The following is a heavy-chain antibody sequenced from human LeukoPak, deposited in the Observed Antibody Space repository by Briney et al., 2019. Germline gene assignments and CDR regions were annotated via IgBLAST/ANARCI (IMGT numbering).Heavy chain of an antibody. D-gene: IGHD2-15*01. J-gene: IGHJ4*02. V-gene: IGHV3-23*01. CDR1: GLTFSVSV. CDR3: AKRNCSGTNCYPLDS. Sequence: GGSLRLSCAASGLTFSVSVMHWVRQAPGKGLEWVSAITTSGDSTYYADSVKGRFTISRDNSKNTLYLQMNSLRAEDTAIYFCAKRNCSGTNCYPLDSWGRGTLVTVSS. CDR2: ITTSGDST.